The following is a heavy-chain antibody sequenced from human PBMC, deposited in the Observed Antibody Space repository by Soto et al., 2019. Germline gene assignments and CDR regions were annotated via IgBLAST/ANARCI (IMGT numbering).Heavy chain of an antibody. CDR1: GGSISSSSYY. Sequence: PSETLSLTCTVSGGSISSSSYYWGWIRQPPGKGLEWIGSIYYSGSTYYNPSLKSRVTISVDTSKNQFSLKLSSVTAAETAVYYYERGYEVIDYWAQGTLVTLSS. D-gene: IGHD5-12*01. V-gene: IGHV4-39*01. J-gene: IGHJ4*02. CDR3: ERGYEVIDY. CDR2: IYYSGST.